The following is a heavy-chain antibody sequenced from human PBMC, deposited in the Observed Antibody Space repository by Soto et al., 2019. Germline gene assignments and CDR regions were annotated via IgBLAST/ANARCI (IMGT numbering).Heavy chain of an antibody. V-gene: IGHV3-23*01. CDR2: ISNSDDVG. Sequence: EVQLLESGGGLVQPRRSLRLSCSASGFNFTNHVINWVRQAPGKSLEWVSSISNSDDVGFYADSVRGRFIVSRDTSTNTIYLQMNYLRVEDTADYYCAKTVGATKLEDYWGQGTLVTVSS. CDR3: AKTVGATKLEDY. D-gene: IGHD1-26*01. CDR1: GFNFTNHV. J-gene: IGHJ4*02.